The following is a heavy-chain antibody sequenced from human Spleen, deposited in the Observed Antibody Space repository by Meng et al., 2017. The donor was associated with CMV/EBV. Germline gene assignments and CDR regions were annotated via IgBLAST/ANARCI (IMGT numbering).Heavy chain of an antibody. J-gene: IGHJ4*02. V-gene: IGHV1-8*02. CDR1: GYTFINYG. CDR2: MNPNSGDT. CDR3: ARESSTWNQRLFDY. D-gene: IGHD6-13*01. Sequence: ASVKVSCKASGYTFINYGISWVRQAPGQGLEWMGWMNPNSGDTDYAKKFQGRVTMTRDTSINTAYMELTSLRSEDTAIYYCARESSTWNQRLFDYWGQGTLVTVSS.